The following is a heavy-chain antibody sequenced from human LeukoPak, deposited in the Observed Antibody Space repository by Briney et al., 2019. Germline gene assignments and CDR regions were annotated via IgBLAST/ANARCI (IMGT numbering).Heavy chain of an antibody. V-gene: IGHV3-48*03. CDR2: IISSGSNI. Sequence: GGSLTLSRAASGFTFSSYQMNWVAQARGKGLECVSYIISSGSNIYYAGSVKGRITISRANAKNSLYLQMNSLRAEDMAVYYCARESGSSGYYYFDYWGQGTLVTVSS. D-gene: IGHD3-22*01. CDR3: ARESGSSGYYYFDY. J-gene: IGHJ4*02. CDR1: GFTFSSYQ.